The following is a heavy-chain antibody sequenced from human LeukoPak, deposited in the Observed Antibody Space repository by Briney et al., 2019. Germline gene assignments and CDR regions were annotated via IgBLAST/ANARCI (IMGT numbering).Heavy chain of an antibody. Sequence: GGSLRLSCAASGFTFSSYWMSWVRQVPEKGLEWVASIKKDGSAKYYVDSAKGRFTISRDNAKSSLYLQMNNLRAEDTAVYYCAKHYYYDLDYWGQGTLVTVSS. V-gene: IGHV3-7*03. D-gene: IGHD3-22*01. CDR1: GFTFSSYW. CDR2: IKKDGSAK. J-gene: IGHJ4*02. CDR3: AKHYYYDLDY.